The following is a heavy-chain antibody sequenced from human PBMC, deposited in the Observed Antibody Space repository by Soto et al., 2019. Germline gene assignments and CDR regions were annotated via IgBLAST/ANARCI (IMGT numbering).Heavy chain of an antibody. CDR2: INAGNGNT. D-gene: IGHD1-1*01. CDR3: ARDRRMGSVEPREGSYYMDV. J-gene: IGHJ6*03. CDR1: GYTFTSYA. V-gene: IGHV1-3*01. Sequence: QVQLVQSGAEVKKPGASVKVSCKASGYTFTSYAMHWVRQAPGQRLEWMGWINAGNGNTKYSQKFQGRVTITRDTSASTAYMELSSLRSEDTAVYYCARDRRMGSVEPREGSYYMDVWGKGTTVTVSS.